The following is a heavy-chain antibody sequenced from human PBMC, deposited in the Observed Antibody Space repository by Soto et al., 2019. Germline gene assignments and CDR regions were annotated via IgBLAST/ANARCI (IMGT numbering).Heavy chain of an antibody. J-gene: IGHJ4*02. D-gene: IGHD3-22*01. Sequence: QVQLQQWGAGLLKPSETLSLTCAAYGGSFSGYYWSWIRQPPGKGLEWIGDINHSGSTNYNPSLKSRVTISVDTSKHQFSLQLSSVTAADTAVYYCASGRRDYDSSGYLWNWGQGTLVTVSS. CDR1: GGSFSGYY. CDR3: ASGRRDYDSSGYLWN. V-gene: IGHV4-34*01. CDR2: INHSGST.